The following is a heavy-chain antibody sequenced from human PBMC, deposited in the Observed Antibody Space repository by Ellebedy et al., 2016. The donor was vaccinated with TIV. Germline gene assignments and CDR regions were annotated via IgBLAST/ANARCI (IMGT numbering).Heavy chain of an antibody. CDR3: AREAISYATSGYYFDS. J-gene: IGHJ4*02. CDR2: IKQDGGEK. CDR1: GFTFSSYW. V-gene: IGHV3-7*01. Sequence: PGGSLRLSCAASGFTFSSYWMSWVRQAPGKGLEWVANIKQDGGEKNFVDSVKGRFTISRDNAKNSLYLQMNSLRAEDTAVYYCAREAISYATSGYYFDSWGQGTLVAVSS. D-gene: IGHD3-22*01.